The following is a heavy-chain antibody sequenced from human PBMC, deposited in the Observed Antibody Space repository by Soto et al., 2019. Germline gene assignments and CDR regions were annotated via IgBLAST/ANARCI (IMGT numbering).Heavy chain of an antibody. J-gene: IGHJ5*02. Sequence: PGGSLRLSCAASGFTFDDYAMHWVRQAPGKGLEWVSGISWNSGSIGYADSVKGRFTISRDNAKNSLYLQMNSLRAEDTALYYCAKDQYNWFDPWGQGTLVTVSS. CDR2: ISWNSGSI. V-gene: IGHV3-9*01. CDR1: GFTFDDYA. CDR3: AKDQYNWFDP.